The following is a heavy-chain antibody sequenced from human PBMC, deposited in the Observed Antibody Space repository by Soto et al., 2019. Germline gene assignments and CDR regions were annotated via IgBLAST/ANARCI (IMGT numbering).Heavy chain of an antibody. Sequence: QVQLVQSGAEVKKPGASVTVSCKASGYTFTGHAMHWVRQAPGQGLEWMGWINAGTRYTAYSQNFLGRVTITSDTSANTAYMDLSSLTSEDTAVYYCARDIYYGSGFGFDIWGQGTMVTVSS. V-gene: IGHV1-3*01. J-gene: IGHJ3*02. CDR1: GYTFTGHA. CDR2: INAGTRYT. CDR3: ARDIYYGSGFGFDI. D-gene: IGHD3-10*01.